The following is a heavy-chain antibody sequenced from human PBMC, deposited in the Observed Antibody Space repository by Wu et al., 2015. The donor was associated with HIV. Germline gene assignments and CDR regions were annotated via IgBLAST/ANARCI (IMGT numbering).Heavy chain of an antibody. CDR1: GAGFTSYA. V-gene: IGHV1-69*05. Sequence: QVQLVQSGAEVKKPGSSVKVTCKASGAGFTSYAVSWVRQAPGQGLEWMGGINPLFGTTKHGQKFQDRVRFTTDESKTTVYMELSSLRSEDTAVYYCARNTDSVATSLYSLGVWGQGTTVTVSS. CDR2: INPLFGTT. D-gene: IGHD5-12*01. CDR3: ARNTDSVATSLYSLGV. J-gene: IGHJ6*02.